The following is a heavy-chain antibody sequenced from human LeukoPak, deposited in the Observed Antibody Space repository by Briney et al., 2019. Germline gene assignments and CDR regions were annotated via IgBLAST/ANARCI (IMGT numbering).Heavy chain of an antibody. V-gene: IGHV3-23*01. CDR2: ISGSSATT. CDR3: AKYDYFDRSGYLTGAAFDV. J-gene: IGHJ3*01. CDR1: GFTFDKYA. Sequence: GGSLRLSCAASGFTFDKYAMTWVRQTPGKGLEGVAGISGSSATTYYADSVKGRFTISRDNSKNTLYLQMNSLRVEDTAVYYCAKYDYFDRSGYLTGAAFDVWGQGTMVSVSS. D-gene: IGHD3-22*01.